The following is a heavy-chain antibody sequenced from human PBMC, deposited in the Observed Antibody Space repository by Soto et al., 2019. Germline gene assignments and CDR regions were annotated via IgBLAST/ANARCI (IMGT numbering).Heavy chain of an antibody. D-gene: IGHD3-3*01. J-gene: IGHJ5*02. CDR2: ISEYNGDI. CDR3: ARHPVLRFLEWFHD. Sequence: ASVRVSCKASGYTFTSHCISWVRQAPGQGLEWMGWISEYNGDINYAQKFQGRVTMTTDTSTSTAYMELRSLRSDDTAVYYCARHPVLRFLEWFHDWGQGTLVTVSS. V-gene: IGHV1-18*01. CDR1: GYTFTSHC.